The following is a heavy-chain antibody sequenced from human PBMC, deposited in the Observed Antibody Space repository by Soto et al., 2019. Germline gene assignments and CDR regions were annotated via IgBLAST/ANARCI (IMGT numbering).Heavy chain of an antibody. Sequence: EVHLVESGGGLVKPGGSLRITCAASGFTFSHYTMNWVRQPPGKGLEWVSAISGNSNYIYYKDSVKGRFTISRDNAKDSLSLQMDSLPDEDPAVYYCVGDSSGPYWGQGTLVNVSS. CDR3: VGDSSGPY. D-gene: IGHD3-22*01. CDR2: ISGNSNYI. CDR1: GFTFSHYT. V-gene: IGHV3-21*01. J-gene: IGHJ4*02.